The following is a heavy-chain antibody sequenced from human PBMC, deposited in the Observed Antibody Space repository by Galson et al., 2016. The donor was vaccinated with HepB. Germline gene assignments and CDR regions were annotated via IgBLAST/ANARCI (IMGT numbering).Heavy chain of an antibody. Sequence: SLRLSCAASGFTFDDYAIHWIRQGPGKGLEWVSGVNWNSNTIDYADSVQGRFTVSRDNARTSVLLQMNSLRAEDTALYYCAKATVCTSSPRGWYFDLWGRGTLVTVSS. CDR2: VNWNSNTI. CDR1: GFTFDDYA. CDR3: AKATVCTSSPRGWYFDL. V-gene: IGHV3-9*01. D-gene: IGHD2-2*01. J-gene: IGHJ2*01.